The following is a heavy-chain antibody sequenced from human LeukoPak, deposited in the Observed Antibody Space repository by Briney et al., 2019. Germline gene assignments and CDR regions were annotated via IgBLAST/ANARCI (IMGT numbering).Heavy chain of an antibody. V-gene: IGHV1-46*01. CDR2: ITPSGGST. CDR3: AREGGIAARPMDY. J-gene: IGHJ4*02. Sequence: ASVKVSCKASGYTFTSYYIHWVRQAPGQGLEWMGIITPSGGSTSYAQKFQGRVTMTRDTPTSTVYMELSSLRSEDTAVYYCAREGGIAARPMDYWGQGTLVTVSS. CDR1: GYTFTSYY. D-gene: IGHD6-6*01.